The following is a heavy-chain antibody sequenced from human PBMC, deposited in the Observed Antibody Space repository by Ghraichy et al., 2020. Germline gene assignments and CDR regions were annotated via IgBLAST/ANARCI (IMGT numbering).Heavy chain of an antibody. J-gene: IGHJ6*02. CDR3: AKPGESTVTHYYYYGMDV. D-gene: IGHD4-17*01. CDR1: GFTFSSYA. CDR2: ISGSGGST. Sequence: GGSLRLSCAASGFTFSSYAMSWVRQASGKGLEWVSAISGSGGSTYYADSVKGRFTISRDNSKNTLYLQMNSLRAEDTAVYYCAKPGESTVTHYYYYGMDVWGQGTTVTISS. V-gene: IGHV3-23*01.